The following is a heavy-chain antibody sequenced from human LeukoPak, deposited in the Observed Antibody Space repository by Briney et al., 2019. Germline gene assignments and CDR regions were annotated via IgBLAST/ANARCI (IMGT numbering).Heavy chain of an antibody. CDR2: IYYSGST. D-gene: IGHD3-10*01. V-gene: IGHV4-59*01. CDR3: ARGQITMVRGVIIARDYYYYMDV. CDR1: GGSISSYY. Sequence: SETLSLTCTVSGGSISSYYWSWIRQPPGKGLEWIGYIYYSGSTNYNPSLKSRVTISEDTSKNQFSLKLSSVTAADTAVYYCARGQITMVRGVIIARDYYYYMDVWGKGTTVTISS. J-gene: IGHJ6*03.